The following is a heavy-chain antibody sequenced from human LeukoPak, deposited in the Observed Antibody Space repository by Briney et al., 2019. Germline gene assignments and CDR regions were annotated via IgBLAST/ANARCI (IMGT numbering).Heavy chain of an antibody. Sequence: GRSLTLSCAASGFTFDDYAMHWVRQAPGQGLQWVSGISWNSGSIGYADSVKGRFTISRDNAKNSLYLQMNSLRAQDTALYYCAKDGAPAGATTNYFDYWGQGTLVTVSS. V-gene: IGHV3-9*01. CDR1: GFTFDDYA. D-gene: IGHD6-13*01. J-gene: IGHJ4*02. CDR3: AKDGAPAGATTNYFDY. CDR2: ISWNSGSI.